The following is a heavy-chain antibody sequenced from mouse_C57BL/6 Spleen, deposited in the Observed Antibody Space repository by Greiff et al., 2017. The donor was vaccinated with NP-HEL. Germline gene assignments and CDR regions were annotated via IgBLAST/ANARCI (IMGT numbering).Heavy chain of an antibody. V-gene: IGHV1-15*01. D-gene: IGHD1-1*01. CDR2: IDPETGGT. J-gene: IGHJ2*01. CDR3: TRNDWTTVGVFDY. CDR1: GYTFTDYE. Sequence: QVQLQQSGAELVRPGASVTLSCKASGYTFTDYEMHWVKQTPVHGLEWIGAIDPETGGTAYNQKFKGKAILTADKSSSTAYMELRSLTSEDSAVYYCTRNDWTTVGVFDYWGQGTTLTVSS.